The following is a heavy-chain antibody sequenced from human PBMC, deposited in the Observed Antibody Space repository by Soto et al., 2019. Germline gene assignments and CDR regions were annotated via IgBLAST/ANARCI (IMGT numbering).Heavy chain of an antibody. CDR3: ATDGGSMEYSSGWYVFGY. CDR2: SDPEDGET. Sequence: ASVKVSCKVSGYTLTELSIHWVRQAPGKGLEWMGGSDPEDGETIYAQKFQGRVTMTEDTYRDTVYMELSSLRSEDTAVYYCATDGGSMEYSSGWYVFGYWGQGTLVTVSS. V-gene: IGHV1-24*01. D-gene: IGHD6-19*01. J-gene: IGHJ4*02. CDR1: GYTLTELS.